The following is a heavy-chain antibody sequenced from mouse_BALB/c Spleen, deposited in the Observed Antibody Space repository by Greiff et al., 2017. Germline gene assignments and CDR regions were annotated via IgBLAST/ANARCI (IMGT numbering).Heavy chain of an antibody. J-gene: IGHJ3*01. D-gene: IGHD2-2*01. CDR2: IWSGGST. CDR1: GFSLTSYG. Sequence: VQLVESGPGLVQPSQSLSITCTVSGFSLTSYGVHWVRQSPGKGLEWLGVIWSGGSTDYNAAFISRLSISKDNSKSQVFFKMNSLQANDTAIYYCARIYGYDDDLFAYWGQGTLVTVSA. V-gene: IGHV2-2*02. CDR3: ARIYGYDDDLFAY.